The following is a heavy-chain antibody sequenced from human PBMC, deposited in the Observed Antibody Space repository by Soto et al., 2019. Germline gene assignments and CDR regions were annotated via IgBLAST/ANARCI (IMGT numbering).Heavy chain of an antibody. V-gene: IGHV3-33*01. CDR2: IWYDGSNK. J-gene: IGHJ4*02. CDR1: GFTFSSYG. Sequence: QVQLVESGGGVVQPGRSLRLSCAASGFTFSSYGMHWVRQAPGKGLEWVAVIWYDGSNKYYADSVKGRFTISRNNSKNTLYLQMNSLRAEDTAVYYCARERAEYYDILTGYCNPYYWGQGTLVTVSS. D-gene: IGHD3-9*01. CDR3: ARERAEYYDILTGYCNPYY.